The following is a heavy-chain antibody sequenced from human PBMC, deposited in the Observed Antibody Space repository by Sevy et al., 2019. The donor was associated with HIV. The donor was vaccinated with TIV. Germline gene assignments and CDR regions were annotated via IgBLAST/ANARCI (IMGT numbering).Heavy chain of an antibody. CDR1: GDSVSTNSAA. CDR2: TYYRSKWFN. J-gene: IGHJ2*01. V-gene: IGHV6-1*01. Sequence: SQTLSLTCAISGDSVSTNSAAWNWIRQSPSRGLEWLGRTYYRSKWFNEYAVPVKSRIIINPDTSKNQLSLQLNSVTPEDTALYYCARESGTISAGTERYFDLWGRGTLVTVSS. D-gene: IGHD6-13*01. CDR3: ARESGTISAGTERYFDL.